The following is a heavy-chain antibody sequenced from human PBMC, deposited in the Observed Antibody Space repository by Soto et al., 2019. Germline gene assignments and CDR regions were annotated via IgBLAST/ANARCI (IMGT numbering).Heavy chain of an antibody. D-gene: IGHD2-15*01. CDR3: ARDDCSGGSCYLDY. CDR2: INAYNGNT. V-gene: IGHV1-18*01. Sequence: GASVKVSCKASGYTFTSYVISWVRQAPGQGLEWMGWINAYNGNTNYAQKLQGRVTMTTDTSTSTAYMELRSLRSDDTAVYYCARDDCSGGSCYLDYWGQGTLVTVSS. J-gene: IGHJ4*02. CDR1: GYTFTSYV.